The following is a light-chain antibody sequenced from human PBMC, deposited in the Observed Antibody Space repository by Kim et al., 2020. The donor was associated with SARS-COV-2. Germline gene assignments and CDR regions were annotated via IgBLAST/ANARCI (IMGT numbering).Light chain of an antibody. CDR1: RSDVGGYNY. J-gene: IGLJ3*02. Sequence: GQSVTISCTGTRSDVGGYNYVSWYQQHPGKAPKLMIYDVSKRPSGVPDRFSASNSGNTASLTISGLLTEDEADYYCCSYAGSYTWVFGGGTQLTVL. CDR2: DVS. V-gene: IGLV2-11*03. CDR3: CSYAGSYTWV.